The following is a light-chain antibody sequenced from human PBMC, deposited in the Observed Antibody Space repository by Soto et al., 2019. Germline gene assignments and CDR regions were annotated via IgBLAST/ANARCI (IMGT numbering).Light chain of an antibody. Sequence: QSALIQPASVSGSPGQSITISCTGTSSDVGGYNYVSWYQQHPDKAPKLMIYDVSNRPSGVSNRFSGSKSGNTASLTISGLQAEDEADYYCSSYTSSSTRVFGTGTKVTVL. CDR1: SSDVGGYNY. J-gene: IGLJ1*01. CDR3: SSYTSSSTRV. V-gene: IGLV2-14*01. CDR2: DVS.